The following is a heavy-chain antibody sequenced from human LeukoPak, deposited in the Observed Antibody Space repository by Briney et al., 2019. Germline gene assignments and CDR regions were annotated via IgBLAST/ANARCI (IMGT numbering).Heavy chain of an antibody. CDR3: AMTPVLMVYATLDY. D-gene: IGHD2-8*01. CDR1: GGSISSSSYY. Sequence: SETLSLTCTVSGGSISSSSYYWGWIRQPPGKGLEWIGRIYTSGSTNYNPSLKSRVTMSVDTSKNQFSLKLSSVTAADTAVYYCAMTPVLMVYATLDYWGQGTLVTVSS. V-gene: IGHV4-39*07. J-gene: IGHJ4*02. CDR2: IYTSGST.